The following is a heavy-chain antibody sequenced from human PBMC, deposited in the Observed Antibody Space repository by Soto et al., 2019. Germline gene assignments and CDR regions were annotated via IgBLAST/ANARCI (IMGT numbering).Heavy chain of an antibody. Sequence: PGGSLRLSCAASGFTFSSYSMNWVRQAPGKGLEWVSSISSGSSYIYYADSVKGRFTISRDNAKNSLYLQMNSLRAEDTAVYYCAGDLSDILTGYHYYYYGMDVWGQGTTVTVSS. D-gene: IGHD3-9*01. J-gene: IGHJ6*02. CDR1: GFTFSSYS. CDR3: AGDLSDILTGYHYYYYGMDV. V-gene: IGHV3-21*01. CDR2: ISSGSSYI.